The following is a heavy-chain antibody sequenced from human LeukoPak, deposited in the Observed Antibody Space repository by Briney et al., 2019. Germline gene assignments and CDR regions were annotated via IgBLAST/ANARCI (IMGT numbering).Heavy chain of an antibody. CDR1: GFTFSSYG. CDR3: AKPPPQCNDFWGGCCFDY. D-gene: IGHD3-3*01. J-gene: IGHJ4*02. V-gene: IGHV3-30*18. CDR2: ISYDGSNK. Sequence: PGRSLRLSCAASGFTFSSYGMHWVRQAPGKGLEWVAVISYDGSNKYYADSVKGRFTIPRDNSKNTLYLQMNSLRAEDTAVYYCAKPPPQCNDFWGGCCFDYWGQGTLVTVSS.